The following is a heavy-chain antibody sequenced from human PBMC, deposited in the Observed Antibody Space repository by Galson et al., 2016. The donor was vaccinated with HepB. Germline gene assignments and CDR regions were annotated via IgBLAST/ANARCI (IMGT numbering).Heavy chain of an antibody. D-gene: IGHD6-13*01. CDR3: AKGNEGSNSGSSRYNWFDP. CDR1: GFTFSSYA. J-gene: IGHJ5*02. V-gene: IGHV3-23*01. Sequence: SLRLSCAASGFTFSSYAMNWVRQAPGKGLEWVSAISGTGGSTYYGDSVKGRFTISRDNSKNTLYLQMNSLRAEDTAVYYCAKGNEGSNSGSSRYNWFDPWGQGALVTVTS. CDR2: ISGTGGST.